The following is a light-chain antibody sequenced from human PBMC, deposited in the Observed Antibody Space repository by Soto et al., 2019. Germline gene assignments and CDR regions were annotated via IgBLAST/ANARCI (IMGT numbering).Light chain of an antibody. Sequence: LTQPPSASGTPGQRVTISCSGSKSNIGSNEVYWYQQLPGTAPKFLIYADSQRPSGVPDRFSASKSGTSASLTISGLRSEDEAEYYCAVWDDSVFGKIFGGGTKLTVL. J-gene: IGLJ2*01. V-gene: IGLV1-47*02. CDR2: ADS. CDR1: KSNIGSNE. CDR3: AVWDDSVFGKI.